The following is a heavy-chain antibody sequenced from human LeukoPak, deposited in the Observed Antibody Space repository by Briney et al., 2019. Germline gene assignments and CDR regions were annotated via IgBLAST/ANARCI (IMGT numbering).Heavy chain of an antibody. CDR2: IGISSGNT. D-gene: IGHD5-18*01. V-gene: IGHV3-48*04. Sequence: GGSLRLSCTASGFPFIEYSMNWVRQAPGKGLEWISYIGISSGNTKYADSVKGRFTISADNAKNSLYLQMNSLRVEDTAVYYCARDHNYAFDNWGQGTLVTVSS. CDR3: ARDHNYAFDN. J-gene: IGHJ4*02. CDR1: GFPFIEYS.